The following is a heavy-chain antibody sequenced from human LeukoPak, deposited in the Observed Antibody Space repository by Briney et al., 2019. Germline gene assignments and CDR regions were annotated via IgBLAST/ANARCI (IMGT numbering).Heavy chain of an antibody. CDR3: AKDCGTGPFACSH. J-gene: IGHJ4*02. V-gene: IGHV6-1*01. CDR2: TYYRSKWYN. CDR1: GDSFSSNIAA. D-gene: IGHD2-15*01. Sequence: SQTFSLTCAISGDSFSSNIAAWNWIRQSPSRGLEWLGRTYYRSKWYNDYAVSVRSRITIDPDTSKNQFSLQLNSVTPEDTAVYYCAKDCGTGPFACSHWGQGTLVTVSS.